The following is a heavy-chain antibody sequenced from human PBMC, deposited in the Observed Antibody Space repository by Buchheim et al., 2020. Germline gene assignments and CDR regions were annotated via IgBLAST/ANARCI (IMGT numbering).Heavy chain of an antibody. D-gene: IGHD6-19*01. CDR2: LWYDGDRK. Sequence: QVQSVESGGGAVRPGKSLRLSCAASGFSLNTYAMHWVRQAPGKGLEWVAMLWYDGDRKPYADSVKGRFTISRDHSKNTVRLHMNSRRAEDTAVYYCVRCTGSSDWPQVWGQGSL. CDR1: GFSLNTYA. CDR3: VRCTGSSDWPQV. J-gene: IGHJ4*02. V-gene: IGHV3-33*01.